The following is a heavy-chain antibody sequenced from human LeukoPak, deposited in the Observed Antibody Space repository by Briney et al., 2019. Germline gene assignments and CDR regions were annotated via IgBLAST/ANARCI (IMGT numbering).Heavy chain of an antibody. J-gene: IGHJ6*03. V-gene: IGHV3-30*02. CDR2: IRYDGSNK. Sequence: GGSLRLSCAASGFTFSSYGMHWVRQAPGKGLEWVAFIRYDGSNKYYADSVKGRFTISRDNSKNTLYLQMNSLRAEDTAVYYCARLDRADYSTSPVPYYNYYMNAWDKGTTVIVSS. D-gene: IGHD6-13*01. CDR3: ARLDRADYSTSPVPYYNYYMNA. CDR1: GFTFSSYG.